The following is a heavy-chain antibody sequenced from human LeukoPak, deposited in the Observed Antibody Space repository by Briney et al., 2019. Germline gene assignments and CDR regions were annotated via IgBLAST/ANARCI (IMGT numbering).Heavy chain of an antibody. CDR3: ARDGNTPH. V-gene: IGHV4-30-2*01. J-gene: IGHJ4*02. CDR1: GGSISRGGYS. Sequence: SQTLSLTCAVSGGSISRGGYSWSWIRQPPGKGLEWIGYIYHSGSTYYNPSLKSRVTISVDRSKNQFSLKLSSVTAADTAVYYCARDGNTPHWGQGTLVTVSS. D-gene: IGHD1-7*01. CDR2: IYHSGST.